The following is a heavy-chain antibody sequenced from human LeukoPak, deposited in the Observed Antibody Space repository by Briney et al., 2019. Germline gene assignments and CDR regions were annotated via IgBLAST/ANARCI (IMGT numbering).Heavy chain of an antibody. CDR1: GFTVSGNY. Sequence: AGGSLRLSCAASGFTVSGNYMSWVRQAPGKGLEWVSVIYSSGSTYYADSVKGRFTISRDNSKNALYLQMNSLRPEDTAVYYCAGDNPPYYDIFDYWGQGALVTVSS. CDR2: IYSSGST. J-gene: IGHJ4*02. CDR3: AGDNPPYYDIFDY. V-gene: IGHV3-53*01. D-gene: IGHD3-9*01.